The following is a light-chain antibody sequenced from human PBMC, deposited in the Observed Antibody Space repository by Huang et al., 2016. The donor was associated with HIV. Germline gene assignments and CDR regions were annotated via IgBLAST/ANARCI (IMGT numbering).Light chain of an antibody. CDR2: AAS. CDR3: QQSYSSWT. J-gene: IGKJ1*01. CDR1: QSISSY. V-gene: IGKV1-39*01. Sequence: DIQMTQSPSSLSASVGDRVTITCRASQSISSYLNWYQQKPGKAPKLLIYAASSLQSGVPSRFSGSGSGTDFTLTISSLQPEDFATYYCQQSYSSWTFGPRDQGGNQT.